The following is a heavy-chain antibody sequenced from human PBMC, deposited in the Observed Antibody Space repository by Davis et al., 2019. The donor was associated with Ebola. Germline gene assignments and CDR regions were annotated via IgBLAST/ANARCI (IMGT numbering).Heavy chain of an antibody. CDR2: ISGSGGST. V-gene: IGHV3-23*01. D-gene: IGHD3-22*01. Sequence: GESLKISCAASGFTVSSNYMSWVRQAPGKGLEWVSAISGSGGSTYYADSVKGRFTISRDNSKNTLYLQMNSLRAEDTAVYYCAKPLTMIVVVAQFDYWGQGTLVTVSS. J-gene: IGHJ4*02. CDR1: GFTVSSNY. CDR3: AKPLTMIVVVAQFDY.